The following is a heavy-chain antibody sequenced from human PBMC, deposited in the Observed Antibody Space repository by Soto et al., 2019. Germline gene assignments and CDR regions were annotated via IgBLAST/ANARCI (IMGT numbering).Heavy chain of an antibody. Sequence: QVQLMQSGAEVTKPGSSVKVSCKASGGPFNTFGISWVRQAPGQGLEWMGGIIPKYVTTNYARRFQGRVTITEDESTTTAYLELSSLRHDDTAIYYCARTRQRRPVFYVDYWGQGTPISVTS. CDR2: IIPKYVTT. CDR3: ARTRQRRPVFYVDY. CDR1: GGPFNTFG. D-gene: IGHD2-2*01. J-gene: IGHJ4*02. V-gene: IGHV1-69*01.